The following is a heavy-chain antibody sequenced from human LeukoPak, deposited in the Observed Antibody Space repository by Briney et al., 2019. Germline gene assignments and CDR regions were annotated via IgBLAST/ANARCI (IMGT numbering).Heavy chain of an antibody. CDR3: ERVGYDFWFDP. CDR1: GGSISSYY. V-gene: IGHV4-4*07. Sequence: ASETLSLTCTVSGGSISSYYWSWIRQPAGKGLEWIGRIYTSGSTNYNPSLKSRVTMSVDTSKNQFSLKLSSVTAADTAVYYCERVGYDFWFDPWGQGTLVTVSS. D-gene: IGHD5-12*01. J-gene: IGHJ5*02. CDR2: IYTSGST.